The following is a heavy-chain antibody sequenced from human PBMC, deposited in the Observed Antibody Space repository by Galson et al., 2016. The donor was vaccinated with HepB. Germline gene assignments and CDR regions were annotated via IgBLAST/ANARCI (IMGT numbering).Heavy chain of an antibody. CDR1: GFTFSTYW. CDR2: ISGDGSRT. CDR3: VREFDY. V-gene: IGHV3-74*01. J-gene: IGHJ4*02. Sequence: SLRLSCAASGFTFSTYWMHWVRQAPGKGPLWVSGISGDGSRTTCADSVKGRFTISRDNAKNTLYLQMNSLRAEDTALYYCVREFDYWGQGTLVTVSS.